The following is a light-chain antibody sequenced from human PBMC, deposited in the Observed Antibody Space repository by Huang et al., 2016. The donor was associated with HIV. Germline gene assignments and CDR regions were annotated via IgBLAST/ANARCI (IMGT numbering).Light chain of an antibody. CDR2: EVA. CDR1: QSLLNSAGKTY. CDR3: MQSIQLPLT. Sequence: DIVMTQTPLSLSVTPGQPASISCKSSQSLLNSAGKTYLYWYLQKVGQSPQLPSYEVANRFSGVPYRFSGSGSGTDFTLKISRMEAEDVGVYYCMQSIQLPLTFGGGTKVEIK. V-gene: IGKV2D-29*02. J-gene: IGKJ4*01.